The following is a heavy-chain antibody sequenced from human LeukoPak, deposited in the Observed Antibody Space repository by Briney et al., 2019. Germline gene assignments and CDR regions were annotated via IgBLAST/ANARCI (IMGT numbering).Heavy chain of an antibody. CDR1: GYTFTGYY. J-gene: IGHJ6*03. V-gene: IGHV1-2*02. D-gene: IGHD3-10*01. Sequence: ASVKVSCKASGYTFTGYYMHWVRQAPGQGHEWMGWINPNSGGTNYAQKFQGRVTVTRDTSISTAYMELSRLRSDDTAVYYCAREAYDSGNFRTDYYYMDVWGIGTTVTVSS. CDR2: INPNSGGT. CDR3: AREAYDSGNFRTDYYYMDV.